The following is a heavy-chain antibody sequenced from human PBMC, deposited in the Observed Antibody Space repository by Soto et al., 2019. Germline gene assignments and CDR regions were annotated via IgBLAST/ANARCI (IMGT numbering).Heavy chain of an antibody. CDR1: GGSISNYY. CDR3: ARQSSSWDNWFDP. D-gene: IGHD6-13*01. V-gene: IGHV4-59*08. J-gene: IGHJ5*02. Sequence: QVQLQESGPGLVKPSETLSLTCSVSGGSISNYYWSWIRQPPGKGLEWIGYIYYSGSTNYNPSLRSQVTISIDTSKNQFSLKLSSVTAADTAVYYCARQSSSWDNWFDPWGQGILVTVSS. CDR2: IYYSGST.